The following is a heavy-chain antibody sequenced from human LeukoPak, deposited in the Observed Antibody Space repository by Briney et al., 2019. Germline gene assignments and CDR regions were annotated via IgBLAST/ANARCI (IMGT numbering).Heavy chain of an antibody. V-gene: IGHV4-39*01. CDR1: GGSISSSSYY. J-gene: IGHJ4*02. D-gene: IGHD2-15*01. CDR2: IYYSGST. Sequence: SETLSLTCTVSGGSISSSSYYWGWIRQPPGKGLGWIGSIYYSGSTHYNPSLKSRVTISVDTSKNQFSLKLSSVTAADTAVYYCARYCSGGSCYYSYYFDYWGQGTLVTVSS. CDR3: ARYCSGGSCYYSYYFDY.